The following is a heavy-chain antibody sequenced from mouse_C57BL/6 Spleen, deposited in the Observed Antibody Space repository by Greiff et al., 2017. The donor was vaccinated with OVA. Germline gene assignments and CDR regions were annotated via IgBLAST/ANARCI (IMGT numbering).Heavy chain of an antibody. CDR1: GFTFTDYY. CDR3: AKSPDSNYAMDY. D-gene: IGHD2-13*01. V-gene: IGHV7-3*01. J-gene: IGHJ4*01. CDR2: IRNKANGYTT. Sequence: EVKLVESGGGLVQPGGSLSLSCAASGFTFTDYYMSWVRQPPGQALEWLGFIRNKANGYTTEYSATVKGRFTISRDNSESILYLQMNALRAEDSATYYCAKSPDSNYAMDYWGQGTSVTVSS.